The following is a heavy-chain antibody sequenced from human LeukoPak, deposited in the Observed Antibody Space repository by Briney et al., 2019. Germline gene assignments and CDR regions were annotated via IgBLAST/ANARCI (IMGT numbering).Heavy chain of an antibody. CDR2: IYYSGST. J-gene: IGHJ4*02. D-gene: IGHD1-26*01. Sequence: SETLSLTCTVSGGSISSYYWSWIRQPPGKGLEWIGCIYYSGSTNYNPSLKSRVTISVDTSKNQFSLKLSSVTAADTAVYYCAISGSDVDYWGQGTLVTVSS. V-gene: IGHV4-59*01. CDR3: AISGSDVDY. CDR1: GGSISSYY.